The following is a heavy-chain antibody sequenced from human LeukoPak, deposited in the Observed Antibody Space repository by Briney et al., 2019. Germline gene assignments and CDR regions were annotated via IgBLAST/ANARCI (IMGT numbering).Heavy chain of an antibody. CDR1: GFTFQNYA. Sequence: GGSLRLSCPASGFTFQNYAMSWVRQAPGKGLEWASSISGSGPSTDYADSVKGRFTISRDKSKNTLYLQMNSLRAEDTAAYYCARLPTFYYDSSHYHYDYWGQGTLVTVSS. CDR3: ARLPTFYYDSSHYHYDY. CDR2: ISGSGPST. V-gene: IGHV3-23*01. D-gene: IGHD3-22*01. J-gene: IGHJ4*02.